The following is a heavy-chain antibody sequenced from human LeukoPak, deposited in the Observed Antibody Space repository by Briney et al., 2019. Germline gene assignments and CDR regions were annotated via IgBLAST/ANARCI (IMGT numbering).Heavy chain of an antibody. CDR3: ARDYPTSGIVTIFDC. CDR2: ITASGGST. CDR1: GFTFNNYA. J-gene: IGHJ4*02. V-gene: IGHV3-23*01. Sequence: GGSLRLSCASSGFTFNNYAMTWVRQAPGKGLEWVSSITASGGSTYCAESVKGRFTISRDNSKNTLYLQMSSLRAEDTAVYYCARDYPTSGIVTIFDCWGQGTLVTVSS. D-gene: IGHD1-1*01.